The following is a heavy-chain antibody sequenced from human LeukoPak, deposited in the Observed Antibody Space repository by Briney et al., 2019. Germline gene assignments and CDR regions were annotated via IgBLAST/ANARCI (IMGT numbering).Heavy chain of an antibody. CDR3: ATGGDYYDSSGYSY. CDR2: FDPEDGET. Sequence: GASVKVSFKVSGYTLTELSMHWVRQAPGKGLEWMGGFDPEDGETIYAQKFQGRVTMTEDTSTDTAYMELSSLRSEDTAVYYCATGGDYYDSSGYSYWGQGTLVTVSS. D-gene: IGHD3-22*01. J-gene: IGHJ4*02. CDR1: GYTLTELS. V-gene: IGHV1-24*01.